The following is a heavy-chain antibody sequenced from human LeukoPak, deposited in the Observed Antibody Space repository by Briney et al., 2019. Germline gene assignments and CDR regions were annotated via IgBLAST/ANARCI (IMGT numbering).Heavy chain of an antibody. D-gene: IGHD4-17*01. Sequence: PGGSLTLSCAASGFTFSSYGMHWVRQAPGKGLEWVAVISYDGSNKYYADSVKGRFTISRDNSKNTLYLQMNSLRAEDTAVYYCAKSSSRKNHGDPWYFDYWGQGTLVTVSS. V-gene: IGHV3-30*18. CDR3: AKSSSRKNHGDPWYFDY. CDR1: GFTFSSYG. CDR2: ISYDGSNK. J-gene: IGHJ4*02.